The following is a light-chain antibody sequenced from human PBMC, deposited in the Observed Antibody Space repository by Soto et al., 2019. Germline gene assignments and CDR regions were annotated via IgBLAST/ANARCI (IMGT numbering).Light chain of an antibody. Sequence: EIVMTQSPATLSVSPGERATLSCRASQSVSGNLAWHQQKPGQAPRILMYDASTRATGISARFSGSGSGTEFTLTISSLQSEDFAVYYCQQYHNWPITFGQGTRLEIK. CDR2: DAS. J-gene: IGKJ5*01. V-gene: IGKV3-15*01. CDR3: QQYHNWPIT. CDR1: QSVSGN.